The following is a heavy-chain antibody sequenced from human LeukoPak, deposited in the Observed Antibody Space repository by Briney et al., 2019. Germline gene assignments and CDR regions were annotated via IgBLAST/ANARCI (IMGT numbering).Heavy chain of an antibody. Sequence: GGSLRLSCAASGFTFDNYAMNWVRQVPGKGLEWISLISWNSGTIGYADSVKGRFTTSRDNANNFLYLQMNSLRAEDTALYYCARAYKDRSLAGKKEFFQHWGQGTLVTVSS. CDR3: ARAYKDRSLAGKKEFFQH. V-gene: IGHV3-9*01. CDR1: GFTFDNYA. J-gene: IGHJ1*01. CDR2: ISWNSGTI. D-gene: IGHD6-19*01.